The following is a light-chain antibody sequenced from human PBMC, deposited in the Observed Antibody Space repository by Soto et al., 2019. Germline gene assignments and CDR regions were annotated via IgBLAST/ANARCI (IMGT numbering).Light chain of an antibody. J-gene: IGKJ1*01. Sequence: EIVMTQSPATLSVSPGERATLSCRASERVSSNLAWYQQIPGQAPRLLIYGASTRATGIPDRFSGSGSGTEFTLTISSLQSEDVAVYYCQQYINWPPWTFGQVTKVEIK. CDR3: QQYINWPPWT. CDR2: GAS. CDR1: ERVSSN. V-gene: IGKV3-15*01.